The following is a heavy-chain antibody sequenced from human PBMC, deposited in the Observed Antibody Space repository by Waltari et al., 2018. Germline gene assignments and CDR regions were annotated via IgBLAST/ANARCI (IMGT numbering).Heavy chain of an antibody. CDR1: GYTFMDYF. D-gene: IGHD6-19*01. J-gene: IGHJ5*01. CDR3: ARLPGYSSGWYDS. V-gene: IGHV1-69-2*01. Sequence: EVELVQSGAEVKKPGATVKISCKASGYTFMDYFMHWVQQAPGKGLEWMGRIDPEDGETVYSEKFQGRVTITADTSTDTAYMELSSLTSGDTAVYFCARLPGYSSGWYDSWGQGTLVTVSS. CDR2: IDPEDGET.